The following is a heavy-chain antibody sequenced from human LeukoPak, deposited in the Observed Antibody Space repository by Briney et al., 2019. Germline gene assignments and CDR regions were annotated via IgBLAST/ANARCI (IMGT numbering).Heavy chain of an antibody. D-gene: IGHD6-6*01. CDR1: GFTFSSYS. V-gene: IGHV3-21*01. CDR3: ARDRGYDGYSSSAGLDY. CDR2: ISSSSSYI. Sequence: GGSLRLSCAASGFTFSSYSMNWVRQAPGKGLEWVSSISSSSSYIYYADSVKARFTISRDNPNNSLYLQMNSLRAEDTAVYYCARDRGYDGYSSSAGLDYWGQGTLVTVSS. J-gene: IGHJ4*02.